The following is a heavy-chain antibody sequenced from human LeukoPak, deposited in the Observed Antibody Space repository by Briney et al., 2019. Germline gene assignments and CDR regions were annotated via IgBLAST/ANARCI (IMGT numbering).Heavy chain of an antibody. CDR1: GFTFSSYA. CDR3: AKTTTGYSSGRFPGWPVDY. J-gene: IGHJ4*02. CDR2: TFGSGGST. V-gene: IGHV3-23*01. Sequence: GGSLRLSCAASGFTFSSYAMYWVRQAPGKGLEWVSGTFGSGGSTHYADSVKGRFTISRDNSKNTVYLQMNSLRAEDTAVYYCAKTTTGYSSGRFPGWPVDYWGQGTLVTVSS. D-gene: IGHD6-19*01.